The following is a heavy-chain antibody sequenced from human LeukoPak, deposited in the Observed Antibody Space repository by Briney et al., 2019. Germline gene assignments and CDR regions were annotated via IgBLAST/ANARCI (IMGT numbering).Heavy chain of an antibody. J-gene: IGHJ4*02. V-gene: IGHV1-2*02. CDR1: GYTFIGYY. Sequence: ASVKVSCKASGYTFIGYYMHWVRQAPGQGLEWMGWINPNSGGTNYAQKLQGRVTMTTDTSTSTAYMELRSLRSDDTAVYYCARAPTYCGGDCYNDYWGQGTLVTVSS. D-gene: IGHD2-21*02. CDR3: ARAPTYCGGDCYNDY. CDR2: INPNSGGT.